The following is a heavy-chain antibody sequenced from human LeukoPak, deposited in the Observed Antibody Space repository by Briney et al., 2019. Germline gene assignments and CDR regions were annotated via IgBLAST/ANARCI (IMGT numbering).Heavy chain of an antibody. CDR1: GFTFHNYA. J-gene: IGHJ4*02. V-gene: IGHV3-23*01. CDR3: AKDRPNYHESNGYYYRRNGDY. CDR2: ISSSGDIT. Sequence: PGGSLRLSCAASGFTFHNYAMSWFRQAPVKGLEWVSAISSSGDITSYADSVKGRFTISRDNSRYTLYLQMNSLRAEDAAMYYCAKDRPNYHESNGYYYRRNGDYWGQGTLVTVSS. D-gene: IGHD3-22*01.